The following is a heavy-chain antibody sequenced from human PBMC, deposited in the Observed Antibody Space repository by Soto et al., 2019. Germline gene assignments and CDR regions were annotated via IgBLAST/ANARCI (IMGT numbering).Heavy chain of an antibody. V-gene: IGHV1-2*02. CDR3: ASHDPGARFDP. CDR2: INANNGAT. J-gene: IGHJ5*02. CDR1: RYIFTGYF. D-gene: IGHD1-1*01. Sequence: QVQLVQSGAEVKKPGASVKVCCKAPRYIFTGYFMHWVRQVPGQGLEWMRWINANNGATHYGLSFQGRVTMTRNTSISTAYMELSSLRSDDTAVYYCASHDPGARFDPGGQGTLVIVSS.